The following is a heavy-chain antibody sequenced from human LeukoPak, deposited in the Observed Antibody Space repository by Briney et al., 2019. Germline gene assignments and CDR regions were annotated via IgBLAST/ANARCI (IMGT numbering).Heavy chain of an antibody. CDR3: AKIRGPRPPEGYYMGV. CDR2: ISGSGGST. CDR1: GFTFSSYA. V-gene: IGHV3-23*01. J-gene: IGHJ6*03. D-gene: IGHD3-16*01. Sequence: PGGSLRLSCAASGFTFSSYAMSWVRQAPGKGLEWVSAISGSGGSTYYADSVKGRFTISRDNSKNTLYLQMNSLRAEDTAVYYCAKIRGPRPPEGYYMGVWGKGTTVTVSS.